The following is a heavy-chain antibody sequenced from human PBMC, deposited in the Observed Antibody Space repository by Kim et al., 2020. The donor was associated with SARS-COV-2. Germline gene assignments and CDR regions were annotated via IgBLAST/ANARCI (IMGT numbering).Heavy chain of an antibody. CDR2: ISSSSSTI. D-gene: IGHD3-22*01. CDR3: ASQYYYDSSGYYPIDY. V-gene: IGHV3-48*02. J-gene: IGHJ4*02. Sequence: GGSLRLSCAASGFTFSSYSMNWVRQAPGKGLEWVSYISSSSSTIYYADSVKGRFTISRDNAKNSLYLQMNSLRDEDTAVYYCASQYYYDSSGYYPIDYWGQGTLVTVSS. CDR1: GFTFSSYS.